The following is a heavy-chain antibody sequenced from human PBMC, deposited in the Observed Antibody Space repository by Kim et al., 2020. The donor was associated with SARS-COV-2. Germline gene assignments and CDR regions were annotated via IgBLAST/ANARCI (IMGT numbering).Heavy chain of an antibody. D-gene: IGHD3-22*01. CDR1: GFTFSSYA. CDR3: ASPRSLYYYDRTFDY. V-gene: IGHV3-30*04. Sequence: GGSLRLSCAASGFTFSSYAMHWVRQAPGKGLERVAVISYDGSIKYYADSVKGRFTISRDNSKNTLYLQMNSLRAEDTAVYYCASPRSLYYYDRTFDYWGQGTLVTGSS. J-gene: IGHJ4*02. CDR2: ISYDGSIK.